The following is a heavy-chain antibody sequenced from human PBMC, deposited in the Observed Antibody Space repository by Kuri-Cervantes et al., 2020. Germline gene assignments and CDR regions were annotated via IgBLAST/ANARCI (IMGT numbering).Heavy chain of an antibody. CDR2: MSYDGSNK. Sequence: GESLKISCAASGFTFSSYAMHWVRQAPGKGLEWVAVMSYDGSNKYYADSAKGRFTISRDNAKNSLYLQMNSLGAEDTAVYYCARFGGIFGVVTGWGQGTLVTVSS. J-gene: IGHJ4*02. D-gene: IGHD3-3*01. V-gene: IGHV3-30-3*01. CDR1: GFTFSSYA. CDR3: ARFGGIFGVVTG.